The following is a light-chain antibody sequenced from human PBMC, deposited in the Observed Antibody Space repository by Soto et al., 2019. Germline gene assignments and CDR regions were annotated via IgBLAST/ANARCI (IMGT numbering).Light chain of an antibody. CDR1: QNISRS. V-gene: IGKV3-20*01. Sequence: EIVMTQSPFTLSVSPGERATLSCRASQNISRSLAWYQQKPGQGPSLLIYGTSTRAGGVPARFSGGGSGTDFTLTISRLEPEDFAVYYCQQCGSSPWTFGQGTKVDIK. CDR3: QQCGSSPWT. CDR2: GTS. J-gene: IGKJ1*01.